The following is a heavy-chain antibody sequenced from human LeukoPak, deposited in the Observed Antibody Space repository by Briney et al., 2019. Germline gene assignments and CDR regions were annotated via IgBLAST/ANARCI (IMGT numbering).Heavy chain of an antibody. Sequence: LGESVKISCKGSGYSFTSYWIGWVRQMPGKGLEWMGIIYPGDSDTRYGPSFQGQVTISADKSISTAYLQWSSLEASDTAMYYCARPSSSGWSKFDYWGQGTLVTVSS. V-gene: IGHV5-51*01. CDR3: ARPSSSGWSKFDY. CDR2: IYPGDSDT. CDR1: GYSFTSYW. D-gene: IGHD6-19*01. J-gene: IGHJ4*02.